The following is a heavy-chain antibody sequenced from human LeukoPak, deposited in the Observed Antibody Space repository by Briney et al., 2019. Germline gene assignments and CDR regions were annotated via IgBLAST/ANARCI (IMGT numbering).Heavy chain of an antibody. J-gene: IGHJ4*02. CDR3: ARDYLNVWGSYRFSFDY. CDR2: IYYSGST. Sequence: SETPSLTCTVSGGSINNDHYYWGWIRQPPGKGLEWIGSIYYSGSTHYNPSLKSRVTISVDTTKNQFSLKLSSVTAADTAVYYCARDYLNVWGSYRFSFDYWGQGTLVTVSS. V-gene: IGHV4-39*07. CDR1: GGSINNDHYY. D-gene: IGHD3-16*02.